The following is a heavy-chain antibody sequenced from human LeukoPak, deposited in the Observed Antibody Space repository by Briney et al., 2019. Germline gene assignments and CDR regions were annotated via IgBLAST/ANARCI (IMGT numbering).Heavy chain of an antibody. CDR3: AREDMDLGLNYYYYYYMDV. V-gene: IGHV3-23*01. Sequence: PGGSLRLSCAASGFTFSSYAMSWVRQAPGKGLEWVSAISGSGGSTYYADSVKGRFTISRDNTKNTLYLQMNSLRAEDTAVYYCAREDMDLGLNYYYYYYMDVWGKGTTVTVSS. J-gene: IGHJ6*03. CDR2: ISGSGGST. CDR1: GFTFSSYA. D-gene: IGHD2-15*01.